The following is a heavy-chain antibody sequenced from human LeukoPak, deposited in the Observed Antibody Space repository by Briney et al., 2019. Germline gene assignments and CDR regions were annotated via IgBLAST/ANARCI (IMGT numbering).Heavy chain of an antibody. V-gene: IGHV3-23*01. D-gene: IGHD4-17*01. J-gene: IGHJ4*02. Sequence: GGSLRLSCAASGFIFSSYAMSWVRQAPGKGLEWVSAISRSGDSTYYADSVKGRFTISRDNSKSTLYLQMNSLRAEDTAIYYCAKALPVNTVTNYFDYWGQGTLVTVSS. CDR2: ISRSGDST. CDR3: AKALPVNTVTNYFDY. CDR1: GFIFSSYA.